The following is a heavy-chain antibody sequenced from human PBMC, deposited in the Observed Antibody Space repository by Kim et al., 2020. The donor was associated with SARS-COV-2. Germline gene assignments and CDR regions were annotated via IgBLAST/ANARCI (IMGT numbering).Heavy chain of an antibody. V-gene: IGHV3-23*01. Sequence: GGSLRLSCAASGFTFSSYAMSWVRQAPGKGLEWVSAISGSGGSTYYADSVKGRFTISRDNSKNTLYLQMNSLRAEDTAVYYCAKDRDGYSKGGPYYFDYWGQGTLVTVSS. CDR1: GFTFSSYA. CDR2: ISGSGGST. CDR3: AKDRDGYSKGGPYYFDY. D-gene: IGHD2-15*01. J-gene: IGHJ4*02.